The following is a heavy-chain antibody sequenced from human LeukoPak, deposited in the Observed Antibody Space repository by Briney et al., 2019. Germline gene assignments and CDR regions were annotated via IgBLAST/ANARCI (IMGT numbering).Heavy chain of an antibody. V-gene: IGHV5-51*01. Sequence: GESLKISCKGSGYSFTSYWIGWVRQMPGKGLEWMGIIYPGDSDTRYSPSFQGQVTISADKSISTAYLQWSSLKGSDTAMYYCARPAGAGYGTGSYYILDYWGQGTLVTVSS. CDR2: IYPGDSDT. CDR3: ARPAGAGYGTGSYYILDY. CDR1: GYSFTSYW. J-gene: IGHJ4*02. D-gene: IGHD3-10*01.